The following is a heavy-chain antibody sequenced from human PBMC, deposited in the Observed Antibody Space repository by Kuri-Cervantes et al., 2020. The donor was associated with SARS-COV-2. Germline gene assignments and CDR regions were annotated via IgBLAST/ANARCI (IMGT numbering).Heavy chain of an antibody. Sequence: SETLSLTCTVSGGSISSSSYYWGWIRQPPGKGLEWIGSIYYSGSTYYNPSLKSRVTISVDTSKNQFSLKLSSVTAADTAVYYCASEPPETGDEDHSGYWGQGTLVTVSS. J-gene: IGHJ4*02. CDR3: ASEPPETGDEDHSGY. CDR2: IYYSGST. D-gene: IGHD7-27*01. CDR1: GGSISSSSYY. V-gene: IGHV4-39*01.